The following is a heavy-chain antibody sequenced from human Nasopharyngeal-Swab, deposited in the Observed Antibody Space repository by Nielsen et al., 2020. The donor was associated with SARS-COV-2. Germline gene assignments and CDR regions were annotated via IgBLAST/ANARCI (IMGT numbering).Heavy chain of an antibody. Sequence: SETLSLTCTVSGGSISSYYWSWIRQPPGKGLEWIGYIYYSRSTNYNPSLKSRVTISVDTSKNQFSLKLSSVTAADTAVYYCAKSTYSSSSGSYGMDVWGQGTTVTVSS. V-gene: IGHV4-59*08. CDR1: GGSISSYY. D-gene: IGHD6-6*01. CDR3: AKSTYSSSSGSYGMDV. CDR2: IYYSRST. J-gene: IGHJ6*02.